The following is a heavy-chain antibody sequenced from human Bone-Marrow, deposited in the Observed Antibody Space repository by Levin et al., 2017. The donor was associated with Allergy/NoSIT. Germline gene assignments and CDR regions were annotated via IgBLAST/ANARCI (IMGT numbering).Heavy chain of an antibody. CDR1: GNSLKELP. CDR2: FDPEEGDT. J-gene: IGHJ5*02. V-gene: IGHV1-24*01. Sequence: ASVKVSCKVSGNSLKELPIHWVRQAPGQGLEWMGTFDPEEGDTAYPQKFQGRLTLTEDTSTDTAFMELSSLTSEDTALYFCTKESSSSWFDPWGQGTLVTVSS. D-gene: IGHD6-13*01. CDR3: TKESSSSWFDP.